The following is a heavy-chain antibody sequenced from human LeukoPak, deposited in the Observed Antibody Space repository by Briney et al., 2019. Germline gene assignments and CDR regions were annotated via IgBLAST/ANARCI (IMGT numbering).Heavy chain of an antibody. CDR1: GYTFTRFD. J-gene: IGHJ4*02. Sequence: GASVNVSCKASGYTFTRFDINWVRQATGQGLEWMGWMNPKSGNTGYAQKFQGRVTITWSTSISTAYMELSSLRSEDTAVYYCARVGYSNSYDYWGQGTLVTVSS. D-gene: IGHD4-11*01. V-gene: IGHV1-8*03. CDR2: MNPKSGNT. CDR3: ARVGYSNSYDY.